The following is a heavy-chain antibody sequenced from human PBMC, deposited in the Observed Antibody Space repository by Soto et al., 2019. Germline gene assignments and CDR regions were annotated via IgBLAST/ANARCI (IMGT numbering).Heavy chain of an antibody. Sequence: EVQLVESGGGLVQPGGSLRLSCAASGFTFSSYWMHWVRQAPGKGLVWVSRINSDGMSTSYADSVKGRFTISRDNAKNTLDLQMNSLIAEDTAVYYCVRTSLVVAAATREDYWGQGTLVTVSS. J-gene: IGHJ4*02. V-gene: IGHV3-74*01. CDR1: GFTFSSYW. D-gene: IGHD2-15*01. CDR3: VRTSLVVAAATREDY. CDR2: INSDGMST.